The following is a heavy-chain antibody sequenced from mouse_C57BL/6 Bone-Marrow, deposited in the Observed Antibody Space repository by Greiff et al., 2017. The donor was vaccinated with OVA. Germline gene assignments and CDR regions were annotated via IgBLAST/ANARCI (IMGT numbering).Heavy chain of an antibody. CDR3: ARDHYGSSWYFDV. V-gene: IGHV5-16*01. D-gene: IGHD1-1*01. CDR1: GFTFSDYY. CDR2: INYDGSST. J-gene: IGHJ1*03. Sequence: EVKLQESEGGLVQPGSSMKLSCTASGFTFSDYYMAWVRQVPEKGLEWVANINYDGSSTYYLDSLKSRFIISRDNAKNILYLQMSSLKSEDTATYYCARDHYGSSWYFDVWGTGTTVTVSS.